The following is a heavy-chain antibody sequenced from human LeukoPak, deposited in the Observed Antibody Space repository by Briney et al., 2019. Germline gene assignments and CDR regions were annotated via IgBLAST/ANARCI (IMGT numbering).Heavy chain of an antibody. Sequence: GGSLRLSRAASGFTFSNYYMSWIRQAPGKGLEWVSYISTSSSYTNYADSVKGRFTVSRDNSKNTLYLHMNSLRAEDTALYYCARDQDYSMDVWGQGTTVTVSS. CDR3: ARDQDYSMDV. V-gene: IGHV3-11*06. J-gene: IGHJ6*02. CDR2: ISTSSSYT. CDR1: GFTFSNYY.